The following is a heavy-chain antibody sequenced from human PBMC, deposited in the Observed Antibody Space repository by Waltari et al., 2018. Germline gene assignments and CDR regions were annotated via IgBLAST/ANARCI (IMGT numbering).Heavy chain of an antibody. Sequence: EVQLVESGGGLVQPGGSLRLPCAASGISFGSFGVTWVRQAPGKGLEWVANIKQDGSEEYYVDSVKGRFTISKDNAKNSLYLQMNSLRAEDTAVYFCARERRGQSGWYYFDFWGQGSLVTVSS. CDR3: ARERRGQSGWYYFDF. J-gene: IGHJ4*02. D-gene: IGHD6-19*01. V-gene: IGHV3-7*01. CDR1: GISFGSFG. CDR2: IKQDGSEE.